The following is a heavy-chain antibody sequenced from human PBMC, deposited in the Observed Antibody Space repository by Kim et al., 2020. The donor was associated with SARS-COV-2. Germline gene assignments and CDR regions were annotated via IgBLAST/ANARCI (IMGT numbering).Heavy chain of an antibody. J-gene: IGHJ4*02. CDR2: SDSTI. Sequence: SDSTIYYADSVKGRFSISRDNAKNSLYLQMNSLRAEDTAIYFCAGRLDYWGQGVLVTVSS. D-gene: IGHD1-26*01. V-gene: IGHV3-48*01. CDR3: AGRLDY.